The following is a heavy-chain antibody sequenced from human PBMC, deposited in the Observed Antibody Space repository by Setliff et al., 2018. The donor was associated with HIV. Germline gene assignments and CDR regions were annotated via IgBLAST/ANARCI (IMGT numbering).Heavy chain of an antibody. CDR3: ARQLSNSFDY. CDR2: ISPDNANT. J-gene: IGHJ4*02. V-gene: IGHV1-2*02. D-gene: IGHD1-1*01. CDR1: GYTFTNNF. Sequence: ASVKVSCKASGYTFTNNFIHWVRQAPGQGLEWMGWISPDNANTRISQRFRGSVTMTRDRSINTAYMEFSGLTSDDTAVYYCARQLSNSFDYWGQGTLVPVSS.